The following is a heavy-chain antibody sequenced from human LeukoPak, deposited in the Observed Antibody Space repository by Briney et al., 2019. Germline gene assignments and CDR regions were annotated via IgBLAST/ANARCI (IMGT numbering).Heavy chain of an antibody. D-gene: IGHD3-10*01. CDR2: IRSKVYGGTT. CDR1: GFTFGDYA. V-gene: IGHV3-49*04. J-gene: IGHJ3*02. Sequence: GGSLRLSCTAFGFTFGDYAMSWVRQAPGKGLEWVGFIRSKVYGGTTEYAASVKGRFTISRDDSRNIAYLQMNSLKTEDTAVYYCTRDYASGHHNDAFAIWGQGTMVTVSS. CDR3: TRDYASGHHNDAFAI.